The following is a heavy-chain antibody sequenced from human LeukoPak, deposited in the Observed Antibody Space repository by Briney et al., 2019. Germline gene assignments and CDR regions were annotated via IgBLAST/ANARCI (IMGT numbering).Heavy chain of an antibody. V-gene: IGHV4-39*02. Sequence: PSETLSLTCTVSGGSISSSSYYWGWIRQPPGKGLEWIGSIYYSGSTYYNPSLKSRVTISVDTSKNQFSLKLSSVTAADTAVYYCAREGLAVAGIRGHGLDYWGQGTLVTVSS. CDR1: GGSISSSSYY. D-gene: IGHD6-19*01. J-gene: IGHJ4*02. CDR2: IYYSGST. CDR3: AREGLAVAGIRGHGLDY.